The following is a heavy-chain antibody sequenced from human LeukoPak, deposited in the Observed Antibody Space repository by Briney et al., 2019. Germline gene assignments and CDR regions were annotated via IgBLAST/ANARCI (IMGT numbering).Heavy chain of an antibody. J-gene: IGHJ5*02. Sequence: SQTLSLACAISGDSVSSNSASWNWIRQSPSRGLEWLRWTYYRPKWSNDYAVSVKSRITINPDTFKNHFSLQLISVTPEDTAVYYCARSLETTMIVVVRDGRSWNWFDPWGQGTLVTVSS. D-gene: IGHD3-22*01. CDR3: ARSLETTMIVVVRDGRSWNWFDP. CDR2: TYYRPKWSN. V-gene: IGHV6-1*01. CDR1: GDSVSSNSAS.